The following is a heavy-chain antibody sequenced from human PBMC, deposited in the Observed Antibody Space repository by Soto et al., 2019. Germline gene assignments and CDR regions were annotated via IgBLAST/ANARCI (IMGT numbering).Heavy chain of an antibody. D-gene: IGHD6-19*01. CDR3: AKADGQQLLIPHFDN. Sequence: EVQLLESGGGVVQPGGSLRLSCVASGFNFKKFAMAWVRQAAGEGLEWVSGISCCGGSASYADSVKGRFSIARDDSKNTVSLQLNSLRVEDTAQYYCAKADGQQLLIPHFDNWGQGTLVTVS. J-gene: IGHJ4*02. V-gene: IGHV3-23*01. CDR1: GFNFKKFA. CDR2: ISCCGGSA.